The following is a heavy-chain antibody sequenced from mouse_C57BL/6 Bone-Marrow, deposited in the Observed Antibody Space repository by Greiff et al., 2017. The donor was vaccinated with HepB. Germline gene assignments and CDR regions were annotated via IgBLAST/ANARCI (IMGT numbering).Heavy chain of an antibody. CDR3: AREGIFPYFDY. CDR2: ISDGGSYT. Sequence: EVKVEESGGGLVKPGGSLKLSCAASGFTFSSYAMSWVRQTPEKRLEWVATISDGGSYTYYPDNVKGRFTISRDNAKNNLYLQMSHLKSEDTAMYYCAREGIFPYFDYWGQGTTLTVSS. J-gene: IGHJ2*01. CDR1: GFTFSSYA. V-gene: IGHV5-4*01.